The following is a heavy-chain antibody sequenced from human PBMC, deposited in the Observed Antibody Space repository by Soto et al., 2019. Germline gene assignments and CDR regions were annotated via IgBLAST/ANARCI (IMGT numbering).Heavy chain of an antibody. V-gene: IGHV2-5*02. CDR3: APSVGGYGDFGY. CDR1: GFSLSTSGVG. J-gene: IGHJ4*02. D-gene: IGHD5-12*01. Sequence: QITLKESGPTLVKPTQTLTLTCTFSGFSLSTSGVGVGWIRQPPGKALEWLALIYWDDDKRYSPSLKSRLTFTKEPSKSRFVLTIPNMDTVDTATYYCAPSVGGYGDFGYWGQGTLVTVSS. CDR2: IYWDDDK.